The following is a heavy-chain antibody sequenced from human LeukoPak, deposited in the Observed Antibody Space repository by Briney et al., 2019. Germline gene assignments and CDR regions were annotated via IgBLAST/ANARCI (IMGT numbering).Heavy chain of an antibody. D-gene: IGHD5-18*01. Sequence: SETLSLTCTVSGGSISSYYWNWIRQPPGKGLEWIGYIYDSGSTNYNPSLKSRVTMSLDTSKNQFSLNLSSVTAADTAVYYCARDNSYGYFYFDSWGQGTLVTVSS. CDR2: IYDSGST. CDR1: GGSISSYY. CDR3: ARDNSYGYFYFDS. J-gene: IGHJ4*02. V-gene: IGHV4-59*01.